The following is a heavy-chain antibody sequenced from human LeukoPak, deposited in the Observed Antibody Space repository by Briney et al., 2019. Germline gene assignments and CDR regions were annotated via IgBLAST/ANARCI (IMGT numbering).Heavy chain of an antibody. V-gene: IGHV4-59*01. CDR3: ARGEGSGWYWAFDI. D-gene: IGHD6-19*01. CDR2: IYSIGST. CDR1: GGSISSYY. J-gene: IGHJ3*02. Sequence: SETLSLTCTVSGGSISSYYWSWIRQPPGKGLEWIGYIYSIGSTNYNPSLQSRVTISVDTSKHQFSLKLRSVTAADTAIYYCARGEGSGWYWAFDIWGQGTMVTVSS.